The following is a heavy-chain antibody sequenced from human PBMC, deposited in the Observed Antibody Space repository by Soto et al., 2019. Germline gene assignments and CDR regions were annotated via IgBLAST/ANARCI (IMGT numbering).Heavy chain of an antibody. J-gene: IGHJ4*02. Sequence: EVQLVESGGGLVQPGGSLRLSCAASGFTFSSYSMNWVRQAPGKGLEWVSYISSSSSTIYYADSVKGRFTISRDNAKNSLYLQMNRLRDEDTAVYYCATHRGSYYYFDYWGQGTLVTGSS. CDR2: ISSSSSTI. CDR3: ATHRGSYYYFDY. CDR1: GFTFSSYS. D-gene: IGHD1-26*01. V-gene: IGHV3-48*02.